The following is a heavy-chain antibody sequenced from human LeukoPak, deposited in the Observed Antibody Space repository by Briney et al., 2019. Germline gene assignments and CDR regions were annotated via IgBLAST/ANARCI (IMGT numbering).Heavy chain of an antibody. Sequence: SETLSLTCAVSGGSISVHYWSWIRQPAGKGLEWIGRIYTSGSTYYNPSLKSRVTMSVDTSKNQFSLKLSSVTAADTAVYYCASGVYRNAFDIWGQGTMVTVSS. D-gene: IGHD1-14*01. CDR2: IYTSGST. CDR1: GGSISVHY. CDR3: ASGVYRNAFDI. V-gene: IGHV4-4*07. J-gene: IGHJ3*02.